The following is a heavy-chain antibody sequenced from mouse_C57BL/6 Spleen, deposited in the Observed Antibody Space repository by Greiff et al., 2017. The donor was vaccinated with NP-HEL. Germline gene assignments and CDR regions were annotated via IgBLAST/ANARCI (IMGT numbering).Heavy chain of an antibody. D-gene: IGHD1-1*01. V-gene: IGHV1-72*01. CDR3: AKGASYGKSYWYFDV. J-gene: IGHJ1*03. CDR2: IDPNSGGT. CDR1: GYTFTSYW. Sequence: QVQLQQSGAELVKPGASVKLSCKASGYTFTSYWMHWVKQRPGRGLEWIGRIDPNSGGTKYNEKFKSKATLTVDKPSSTAYMQLSSLTSEDSAVYYCAKGASYGKSYWYFDVWGTGTTVTVSS.